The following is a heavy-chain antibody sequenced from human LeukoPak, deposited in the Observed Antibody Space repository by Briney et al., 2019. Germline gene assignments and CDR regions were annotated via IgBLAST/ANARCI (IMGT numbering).Heavy chain of an antibody. CDR1: GFTFSSYG. CDR2: IRYDGSNK. J-gene: IGHJ3*02. V-gene: IGHV3-30*02. CDR3: AKERRQWLSRQPDAFDI. D-gene: IGHD3-22*01. Sequence: GGSLRLSCAASGFTFSSYGMHWVRQAPGKGLEWVAFIRYDGSNKYYADSVKGRFTISRDNSKNTLYLQMNSLRPEDTAVYYCAKERRQWLSRQPDAFDIWGQGTLVTVSS.